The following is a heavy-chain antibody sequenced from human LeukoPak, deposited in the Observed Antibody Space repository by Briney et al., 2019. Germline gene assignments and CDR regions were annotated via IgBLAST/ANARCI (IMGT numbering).Heavy chain of an antibody. V-gene: IGHV4-38-2*01. J-gene: IGHJ4*02. CDR1: GYSISSGYY. CDR3: ARQRGVADFDY. Sequence: PSETLSLTCAVSGYSISSGYYWGWIRQPPGKGLEWIGSIYHSGSTYYNPPLKSRVTISVDTSKNQFSLKLSSVTAADTAVYYCARQRGVADFDYWGQGTLVTVSS. CDR2: IYHSGST. D-gene: IGHD6-19*01.